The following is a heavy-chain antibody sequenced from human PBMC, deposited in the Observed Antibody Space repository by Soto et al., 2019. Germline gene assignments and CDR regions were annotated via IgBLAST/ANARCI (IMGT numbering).Heavy chain of an antibody. CDR3: ARAIWDIVVVVAATFDY. CDR1: DGSISSGGYY. D-gene: IGHD2-15*01. V-gene: IGHV4-31*03. J-gene: IGHJ4*02. CDR2: IYYSGST. Sequence: QVQLQESGPGLVKPSQTLSLTCTVSDGSISSGGYYWSWIRQHPGKGLEWIGYIYYSGSTYYNPSLKSRVTISVDTSKNQFSLKLSSVTAADTAVYYCARAIWDIVVVVAATFDYWGQGTLVTVSS.